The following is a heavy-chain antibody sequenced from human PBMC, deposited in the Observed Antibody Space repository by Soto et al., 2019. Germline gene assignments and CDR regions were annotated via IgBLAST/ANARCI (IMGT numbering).Heavy chain of an antibody. J-gene: IGHJ1*01. V-gene: IGHV4-34*01. D-gene: IGHD6-13*01. CDR3: ATKGAGSRSWYADDEYFNH. CDR2: INHSGST. Sequence: SETLSLTCAVYVVSFSGYYWSCIRHAPGKGLEWIGEINHSGSTNYNPSLKSRVTISVDTSKNQFSLKLSSVTAADTAVYYCATKGAGSRSWYADDEYFNHWGQGTLVTVSS. CDR1: VVSFSGYY.